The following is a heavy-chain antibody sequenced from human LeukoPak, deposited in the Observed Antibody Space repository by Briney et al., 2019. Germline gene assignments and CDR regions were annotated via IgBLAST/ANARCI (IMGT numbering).Heavy chain of an antibody. Sequence: SETLSLTCTVSGGSISSSNYYWGWIRQPPGKGLEWIGSIYYSGSTYYNPSLKSRVTISVDTSKNQFSLKLSSVTAADTAVYYCARLYYFDGSGYYPYYFNFWGQGTLVTVSS. CDR2: IYYSGST. CDR3: ARLYYFDGSGYYPYYFNF. V-gene: IGHV4-39*01. D-gene: IGHD3-22*01. CDR1: GGSISSSNYY. J-gene: IGHJ4*02.